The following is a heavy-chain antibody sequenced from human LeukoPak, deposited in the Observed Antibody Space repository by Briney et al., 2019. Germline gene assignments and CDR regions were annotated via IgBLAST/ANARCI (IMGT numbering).Heavy chain of an antibody. CDR3: AKDATPGNSVWDYFDC. Sequence: PGGSLRLSCATSGFTFNNAWMSWVRQAPGKGLEWVSVIGGPGETYYADSVKGRFTVSSDDSSNTVFLQMNSLRDEDTAVYYCAKDATPGNSVWDYFDCWGQGTLVTVSS. J-gene: IGHJ4*02. CDR2: IGGPGET. D-gene: IGHD7-27*01. CDR1: GFTFNNAW. V-gene: IGHV3-23*01.